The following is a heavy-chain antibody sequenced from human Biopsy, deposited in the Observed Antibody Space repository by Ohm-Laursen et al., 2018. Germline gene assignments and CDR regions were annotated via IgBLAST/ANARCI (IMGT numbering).Heavy chain of an antibody. Sequence: ASVKVSCKPSGYTFTAFSVHWLRQAPGQGLEWMGWINPKSGDTDYPQNFQGRVSMTRDTSISTAYMELRSLRSDDTAVYYCATKLTGYFHHWGQGTLVIVSS. CDR1: GYTFTAFS. CDR2: INPKSGDT. D-gene: IGHD3-9*01. J-gene: IGHJ1*01. V-gene: IGHV1-2*02. CDR3: ATKLTGYFHH.